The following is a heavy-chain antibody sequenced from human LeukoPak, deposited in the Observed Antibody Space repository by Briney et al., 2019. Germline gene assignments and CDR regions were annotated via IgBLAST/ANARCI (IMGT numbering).Heavy chain of an antibody. Sequence: SVKVSCKASGGTFSRYAISWVRQAPGQGLEWMGGIIPIFGTPNYAQRLQGRVTITADESTTTAYMELSSLRSEDTAVYYCARGWLAETTVVTPYNYWGQGTLVTVSS. D-gene: IGHD4-23*01. J-gene: IGHJ4*02. V-gene: IGHV1-69*13. CDR3: ARGWLAETTVVTPYNY. CDR1: GGTFSRYA. CDR2: IIPIFGTP.